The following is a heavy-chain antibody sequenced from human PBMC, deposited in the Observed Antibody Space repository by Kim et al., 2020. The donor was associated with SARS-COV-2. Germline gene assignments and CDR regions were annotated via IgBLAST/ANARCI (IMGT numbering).Heavy chain of an antibody. CDR1: GYTFTSYA. CDR2: INAGNGNT. Sequence: ASVKVSCKASGYTFTSYAMHWVRQAPGQRLEWMGWINAGNGNTKYSQKFQGRVTITRDTSASTAYMELSSLRSEDTAVYYCARGVLRYFDWLLHRQNWFDPWGQGTLVTVSS. CDR3: ARGVLRYFDWLLHRQNWFDP. D-gene: IGHD3-9*01. V-gene: IGHV1-3*01. J-gene: IGHJ5*02.